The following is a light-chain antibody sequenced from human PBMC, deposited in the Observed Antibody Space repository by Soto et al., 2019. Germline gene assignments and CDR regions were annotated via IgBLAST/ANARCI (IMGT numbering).Light chain of an antibody. Sequence: EIVLAQSPAALSLSPGERATLSCRASQSVSSYLAWYQQKPGQAPRLVIYGASSRATGIPDRFSGSGSGTHLTFAISRLEPEDFPVHSCQQFARPSWKFAPGTKV. V-gene: IGKV3-11*01. CDR2: GAS. CDR3: QQFARPSWK. CDR1: QSVSSY. J-gene: IGKJ1*01.